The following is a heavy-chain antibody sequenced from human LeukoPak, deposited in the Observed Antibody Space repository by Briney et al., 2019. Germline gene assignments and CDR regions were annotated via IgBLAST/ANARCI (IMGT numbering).Heavy chain of an antibody. CDR2: ISGGGGNT. CDR1: GFTFGSYA. Sequence: GGSLRLSCAASGFTFGSYAMNWVRQAPGRGLEWVSAISGGGGNTYYAASVKGRFTISRDNSKNTLYLQMNSLRAEDTAVYYCAKDKTSYSSGRGVSDWGQGTLVTVSS. V-gene: IGHV3-23*01. CDR3: AKDKTSYSSGRGVSD. D-gene: IGHD6-19*01. J-gene: IGHJ4*02.